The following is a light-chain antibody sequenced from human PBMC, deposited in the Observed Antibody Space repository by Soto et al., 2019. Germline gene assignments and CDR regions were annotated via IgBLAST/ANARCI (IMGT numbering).Light chain of an antibody. Sequence: QSVLTQPASVSGSPGQSITISCTGSSSDIGAYNDVYWYQQHPGTAPKLLIYGDSNRPSGVSNRFSGSKSGNTASLTISGLQAEDEADYYCWSYTSSISRVVFGGGTKLTVL. CDR3: WSYTSSISRVV. J-gene: IGLJ2*01. CDR2: GDS. V-gene: IGLV2-14*01. CDR1: SSDIGAYND.